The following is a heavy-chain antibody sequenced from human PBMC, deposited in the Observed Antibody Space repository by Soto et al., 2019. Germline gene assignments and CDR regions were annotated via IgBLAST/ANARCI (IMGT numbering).Heavy chain of an antibody. Sequence: SETLSLTCTVSGGSISSYYWSWIRQPPGKGLEWIGYIYYSGSTNYNPSLKSRVTISVDTSKNQFSLKLSSVTAADTAVYYCAREWYYYDSSGYYLHAFDIWGQGTMVTVSS. CDR1: GGSISSYY. V-gene: IGHV4-59*01. J-gene: IGHJ3*02. D-gene: IGHD3-22*01. CDR2: IYYSGST. CDR3: AREWYYYDSSGYYLHAFDI.